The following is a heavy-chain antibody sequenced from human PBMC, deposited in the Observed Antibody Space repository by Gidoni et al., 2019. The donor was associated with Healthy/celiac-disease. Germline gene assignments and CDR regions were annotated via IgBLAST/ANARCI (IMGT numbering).Heavy chain of an antibody. J-gene: IGHJ5*02. Sequence: QVQLVESGGGVVQPGRSLRLSCAASGFTFSSYGMHWVRQAPGKGLEWVAVIWYDGSNKYYADSVKGRFTISRDNSKNTLYLKMNSLRAEDTAVYYCARDIHYGSGSYKVGWFDPWGQGTLVTVSS. V-gene: IGHV3-33*01. D-gene: IGHD3-10*01. CDR3: ARDIHYGSGSYKVGWFDP. CDR1: GFTFSSYG. CDR2: IWYDGSNK.